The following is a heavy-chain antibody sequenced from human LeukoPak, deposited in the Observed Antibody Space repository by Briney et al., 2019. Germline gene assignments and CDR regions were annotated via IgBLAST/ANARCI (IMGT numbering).Heavy chain of an antibody. V-gene: IGHV4-34*01. CDR3: ARVRKQLVRGGYSWFDP. Sequence: SETLSLTCAVYGGSFSGYYWSWIRQPPGKGLEWIGEINHSGSTNYNPSLKSRVTISVDTSKNQFSLKLSSVTAADTAVYYCARVRKQLVRGGYSWFDPWGQGTLVTVSS. CDR1: GGSFSGYY. J-gene: IGHJ5*02. CDR2: INHSGST. D-gene: IGHD6-6*01.